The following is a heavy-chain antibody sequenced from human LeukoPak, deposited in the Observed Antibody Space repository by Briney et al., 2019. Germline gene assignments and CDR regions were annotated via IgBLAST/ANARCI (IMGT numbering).Heavy chain of an antibody. CDR2: IYYSGST. D-gene: IGHD1-14*01. CDR3: ARHEEPPWAWFDP. Sequence: PSETLSLTCTVSGGSISSYYWSWIRQPPGKGLEWNGYIYYSGSTNYNPSLKSRVTISVDTSKNQFSLKLSSVTAADTAVYYCARHEEPPWAWFDPWGQGTLVTVSS. CDR1: GGSISSYY. V-gene: IGHV4-59*08. J-gene: IGHJ5*02.